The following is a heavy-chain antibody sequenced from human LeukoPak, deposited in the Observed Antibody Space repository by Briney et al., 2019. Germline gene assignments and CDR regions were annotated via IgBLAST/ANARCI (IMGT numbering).Heavy chain of an antibody. V-gene: IGHV1-69*13. D-gene: IGHD5-24*01. J-gene: IGHJ3*02. Sequence: ASVKVSCKASGGTFSSYAISWVRQAPGQGLEWMGGIIPIFGTANCAQKFQGRVTITADESTSTAYMELSSLRSEDTAVYYCASSSLEMATIRRAFDIWGQGTMVTVSS. CDR1: GGTFSSYA. CDR2: IIPIFGTA. CDR3: ASSSLEMATIRRAFDI.